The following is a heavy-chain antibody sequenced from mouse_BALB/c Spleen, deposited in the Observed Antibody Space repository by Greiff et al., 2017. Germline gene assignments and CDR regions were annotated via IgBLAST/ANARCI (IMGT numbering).Heavy chain of an antibody. CDR1: GYNFTSYW. J-gene: IGHJ4*01. CDR3: ARVYYDYDVGAVDY. V-gene: IGHV1-55*01. Sequence: QVQLKQPGAELVKPGTSVKLSCKASGYNFTSYWINWVKLRPGQGLEWIGDIYPGSGSTNYNEKFKSKATLTVDTSSSTAYMQLSSLASEDSALYYCARVYYDYDVGAVDYWGQGTSVTVSS. CDR2: IYPGSGST. D-gene: IGHD2-4*01.